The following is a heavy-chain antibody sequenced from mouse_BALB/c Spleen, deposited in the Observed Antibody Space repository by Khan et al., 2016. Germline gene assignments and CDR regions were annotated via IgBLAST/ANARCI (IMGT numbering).Heavy chain of an antibody. Sequence: EVKLLESGGGLVQPGGSLKLSCAASGFDFSRYWMSWVRQAPGKGLEWIGEINPDSSTINYTPSLKAKFIISRDNATNTLYLQLSKVRSEDTALYYCARLRYNGHHDYWGQGTTLTVSS. CDR2: INPDSSTI. CDR3: ARLRYNGHHDY. J-gene: IGHJ2*01. V-gene: IGHV4-1*02. CDR1: GFDFSRYW. D-gene: IGHD1-2*01.